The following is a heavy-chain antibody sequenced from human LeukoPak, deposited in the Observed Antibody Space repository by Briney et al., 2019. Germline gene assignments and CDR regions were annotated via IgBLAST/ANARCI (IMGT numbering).Heavy chain of an antibody. J-gene: IGHJ4*02. CDR1: GXSFSSYE. CDR2: ISSTGNTI. D-gene: IGHD2-2*01. Sequence: GGSLRLSCAASGXSFSSYEMNWVRQAPGKGLEWVSYISSTGNTIYYADSMKGRFTISRDNAKNSLYLQMNSLRAEDTAIYYCARGTSTFGYWGQGTLVTVSS. V-gene: IGHV3-48*03. CDR3: ARGTSTFGY.